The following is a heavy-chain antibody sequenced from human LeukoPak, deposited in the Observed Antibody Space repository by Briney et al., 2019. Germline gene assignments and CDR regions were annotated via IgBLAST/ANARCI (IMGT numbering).Heavy chain of an antibody. Sequence: GGSLRLSCAASGFTFSSYAMHWVRQAPGKGLEWVAFVRYDETTKFYADSVKGRFTISRDNSKTTLYLQMNSLRAEDTAVYYCAKDVPTAYFDYWGQGTLVTVSS. J-gene: IGHJ4*02. CDR2: VRYDETTK. CDR3: AKDVPTAYFDY. CDR1: GFTFSSYA. V-gene: IGHV3-30*02. D-gene: IGHD2-2*01.